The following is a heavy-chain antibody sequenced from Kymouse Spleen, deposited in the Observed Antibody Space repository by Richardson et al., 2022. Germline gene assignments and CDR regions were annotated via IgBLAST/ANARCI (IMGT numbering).Heavy chain of an antibody. D-gene: IGHD3-9*01. CDR3: ARVLRYFDRRD*L. Sequence: EVQLVESGGGLVQPGGSLRLSCAASGFTFSSYSMNWVRQAPGKGLEWVSYISSSSSTIYYADSVKGRFTISRDNAKNSLYLQMNSLRDEDTAVYYCARVLRYFDRRD*LLGPGNPGHRLL. J-gene: IGHJ4*02. V-gene: IGHV3-48*02. CDR1: GFTFSSYS. CDR2: ISSSSSTI.